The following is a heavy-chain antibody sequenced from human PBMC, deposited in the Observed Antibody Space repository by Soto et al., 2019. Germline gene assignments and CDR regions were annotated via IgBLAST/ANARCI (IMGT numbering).Heavy chain of an antibody. CDR3: ARHGDYGDYEH. CDR1: GYTFTSTA. Sequence: QVKLVQSGAEVKKPGASVKVSCKASGYTFTSTAISWVRQAPGQGLEWMGWIRSYNGDVKYAQNLQGRVTMTTDTSTSTAYMELRSLRSDDTAVYYCARHGDYGDYEHWGQGTLVTVSS. D-gene: IGHD4-17*01. V-gene: IGHV1-18*01. J-gene: IGHJ4*02. CDR2: IRSYNGDV.